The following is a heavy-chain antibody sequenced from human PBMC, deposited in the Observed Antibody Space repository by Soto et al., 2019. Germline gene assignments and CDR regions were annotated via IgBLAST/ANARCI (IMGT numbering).Heavy chain of an antibody. CDR2: INHSGST. J-gene: IGHJ4*02. D-gene: IGHD6-13*01. V-gene: IGHV4-34*01. CDR3: ASKGSSSQKYFDY. CDR1: GGSFSGYY. Sequence: SETLSLTCAVYGGSFSGYYWSWIRQPPGKGLEWIGEINHSGSTNYNPSLKSRVTISVDTSKNQFSLKLSSVTAADTAVYYCASKGSSSQKYFDYWGQGTLVTVPS.